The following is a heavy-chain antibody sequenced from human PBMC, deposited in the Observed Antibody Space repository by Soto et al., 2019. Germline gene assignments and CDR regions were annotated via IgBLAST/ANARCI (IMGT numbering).Heavy chain of an antibody. Sequence: GGFLRLSCATSGFTFSSYSMNWVRQAPGKGLEWVSYISSSSSTIYYADSVKGRFTISRDNAKNSLYLQMNSLRDEDTAVYYCARDFWSGYSKAYYYYGMDVWGQGTTVTVSS. CDR2: ISSSSSTI. J-gene: IGHJ6*02. CDR1: GFTFSSYS. D-gene: IGHD3-3*01. V-gene: IGHV3-48*02. CDR3: ARDFWSGYSKAYYYYGMDV.